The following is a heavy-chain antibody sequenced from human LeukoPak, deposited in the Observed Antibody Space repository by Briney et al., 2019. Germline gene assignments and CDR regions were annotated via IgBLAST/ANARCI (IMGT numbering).Heavy chain of an antibody. D-gene: IGHD2-2*01. V-gene: IGHV4-59*12. CDR2: TYDSVFT. CDR1: GGSISSYY. CDR3: ARGGVVPAATPDY. Sequence: PSETLSLTCTVSGGSISSYYWSWIRQPPGKGLEWLGYTYDSVFTKYNPSLKSRVTISVDTSKSQFSLKLSSVTAADTAVYYCARGGVVPAATPDYWGRGTLVTVSS. J-gene: IGHJ4*02.